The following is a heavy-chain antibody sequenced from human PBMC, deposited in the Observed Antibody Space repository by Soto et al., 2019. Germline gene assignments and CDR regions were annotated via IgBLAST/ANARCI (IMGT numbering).Heavy chain of an antibody. CDR2: IYYSGST. Sequence: SSETLSLTCAVSGGSISSGGYSWSWIRQPPGKGLEWIGYIYYSGSTYYNPSLKSRVTISVDTSKNQFSLKLSSVTAADTAVYYCARDLGGTRNNWFDPWGQGTLVTVSS. J-gene: IGHJ5*02. CDR1: GGSISSGGYS. V-gene: IGHV4-31*11. D-gene: IGHD2-15*01. CDR3: ARDLGGTRNNWFDP.